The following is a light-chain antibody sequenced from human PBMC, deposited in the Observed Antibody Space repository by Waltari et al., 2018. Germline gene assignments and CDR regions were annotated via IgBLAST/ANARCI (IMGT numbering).Light chain of an antibody. Sequence: EIVLTQSPRTLSLSPGETATPSCRASQSVSRALAWYQQKPGQAPRLLIYDASTRATGIPDRFSGSGSGTDFSLTISRLEPEDFAVYYCQKYVRLPATFGQGTKVEIK. CDR2: DAS. J-gene: IGKJ1*01. V-gene: IGKV3-20*01. CDR1: QSVSRA. CDR3: QKYVRLPAT.